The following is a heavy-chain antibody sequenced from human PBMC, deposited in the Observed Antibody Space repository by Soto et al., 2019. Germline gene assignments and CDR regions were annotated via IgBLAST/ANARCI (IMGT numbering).Heavy chain of an antibody. J-gene: IGHJ4*02. CDR2: IYYSGST. CDR3: ARGGWHYFDS. V-gene: IGHV4-59*01. CDR1: GCSISSYY. Sequence: SETMSLTCTVSGCSISSYYWSWIRQPPGKGLEWIGYIYYSGSTNYNPSLKSRVTISVDTSKNQFSLKLSSVTAADTAVYYCARGGWHYFDSWGQGTLVTVSS.